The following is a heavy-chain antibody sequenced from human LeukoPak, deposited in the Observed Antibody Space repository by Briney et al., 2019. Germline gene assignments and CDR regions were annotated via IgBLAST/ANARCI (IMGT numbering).Heavy chain of an antibody. CDR3: AAAHDYYDSSGYYAA. D-gene: IGHD3-22*01. J-gene: IGHJ5*02. CDR1: GGTFSSYA. CDR2: IIPIFGTA. Sequence: ASVKVSCKGAGGTFSSYAISWVRQAPGQGLEWMGGIIPIFGTANYAQKFQGRVTITTDESTSTAYMELSSLRSEDTAVYYCAAAHDYYDSSGYYAAWGQGTLVTVSS. V-gene: IGHV1-69*05.